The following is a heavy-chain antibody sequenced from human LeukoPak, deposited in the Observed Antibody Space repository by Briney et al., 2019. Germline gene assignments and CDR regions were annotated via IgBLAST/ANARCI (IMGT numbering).Heavy chain of an antibody. V-gene: IGHV3-66*01. Sequence: GGSLRLSCAASGFTVSSNYMSWVRQAPGKGLEGVSVLYAGGTTNHADSVKGRFTISRDNSKNTLYLQMNSLRAEDTAVYYCASYHDSSGYAPGGSAHWGQGTLVTVSS. CDR2: LYAGGTT. CDR1: GFTVSSNY. D-gene: IGHD3-22*01. CDR3: ASYHDSSGYAPGGSAH. J-gene: IGHJ4*02.